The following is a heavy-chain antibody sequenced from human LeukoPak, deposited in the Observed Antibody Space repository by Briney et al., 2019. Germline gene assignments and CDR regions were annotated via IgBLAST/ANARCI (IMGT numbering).Heavy chain of an antibody. CDR1: GGTFSSYA. D-gene: IGHD5-18*01. J-gene: IGHJ4*02. CDR2: IIPIFGTA. V-gene: IGHV1-69*13. CDR3: ATHLRGNIQLWFQY. Sequence: SVKVSCKASGGTFSSYAISWVRQAPGQGLERMEGIIPIFGTANYAQKFQGRVTITADESTSTAYMELSSLRSEDTAVYYCATHLRGNIQLWFQYWGQGTLVTVSS.